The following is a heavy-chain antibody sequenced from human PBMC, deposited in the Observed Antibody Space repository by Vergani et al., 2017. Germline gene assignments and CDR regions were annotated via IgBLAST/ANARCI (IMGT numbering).Heavy chain of an antibody. CDR1: GFTFSSYS. D-gene: IGHD3-16*01. J-gene: IGHJ4*02. V-gene: IGHV3-21*04. CDR3: AKDHDAGEKYYFDY. CDR2: ISSSSSYI. Sequence: EVQLVESGGGLVKPGGSLRLSCAASGFTFSSYSMNWVRQAPGKGLEWVSSISSSSSYIYYADSVKGRFTISRDNAKNTLYLQMNSLRAEDTAVYYCAKDHDAGEKYYFDYWGQGTLVTVSS.